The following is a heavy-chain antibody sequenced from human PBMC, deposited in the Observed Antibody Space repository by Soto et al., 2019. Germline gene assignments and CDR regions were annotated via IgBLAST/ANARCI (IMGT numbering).Heavy chain of an antibody. J-gene: IGHJ5*02. V-gene: IGHV1-18*01. D-gene: IGHD2-15*01. CDR1: GYTFTNYG. Sequence: ASVKVSCKASGYTFTNYGISWVRQAPGQGLEWMGWINTYNGNTNHAQKLQGRVTMTTDTSTSTAYMELRSLRSDDTAVYYCASAVYCSGGSCSFDPWGQGTLVTVSS. CDR2: INTYNGNT. CDR3: ASAVYCSGGSCSFDP.